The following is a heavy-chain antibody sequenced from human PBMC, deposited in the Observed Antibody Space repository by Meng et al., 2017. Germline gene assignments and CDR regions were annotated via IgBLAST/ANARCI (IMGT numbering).Heavy chain of an antibody. CDR2: INHSGST. D-gene: IGHD4-17*01. J-gene: IGHJ4*02. Sequence: QVQLPQWGAGLLMPSDTLPLTCAGYGCSIIGHNWSWIRHPPGKGLEWIGEINHSGSTNDNPSLKSRVTMSLDTSKNQFSLRLSSVTAADTAVYYCARSHSVTIVAFDYWGQGTLVTVSS. V-gene: IGHV4-34*01. CDR1: GCSIIGHN. CDR3: ARSHSVTIVAFDY.